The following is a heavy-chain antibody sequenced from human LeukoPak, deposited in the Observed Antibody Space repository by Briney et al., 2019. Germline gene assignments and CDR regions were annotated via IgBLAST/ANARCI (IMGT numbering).Heavy chain of an antibody. CDR3: ARIRFLFTPRASYYYGMDV. V-gene: IGHV2-70*11. CDR2: IDWDDDK. Sequence: SGPALVKPTQTLTLTCTFSGFSLSTSGMCVSWIRQPPGKALEWLARIDWDDDKYYSTSLKTRLTISKDTSKNQVVLTMTNMDPVDTATYYCARIRFLFTPRASYYYGMDVWGQGTTVTVSS. J-gene: IGHJ6*02. CDR1: GFSLSTSGMC. D-gene: IGHD2-21*01.